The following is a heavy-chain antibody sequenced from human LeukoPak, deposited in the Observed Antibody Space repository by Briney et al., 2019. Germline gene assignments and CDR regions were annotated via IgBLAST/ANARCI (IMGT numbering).Heavy chain of an antibody. D-gene: IGHD3-3*01. Sequence: ASVKVSCKASGCTFTSYGISWVRQAPGQGLEWMGWISAYNGNTNYAQKLQGRVTMTTDTSTSTAYMELRSLRSDDTAVYYCARGDYDFWSGVNWFDPWGQGTLVTVSS. CDR1: GCTFTSYG. CDR3: ARGDYDFWSGVNWFDP. J-gene: IGHJ5*02. V-gene: IGHV1-18*01. CDR2: ISAYNGNT.